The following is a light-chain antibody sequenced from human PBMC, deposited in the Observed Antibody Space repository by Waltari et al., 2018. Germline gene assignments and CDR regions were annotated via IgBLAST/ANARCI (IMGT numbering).Light chain of an antibody. V-gene: IGKV1-9*01. CDR2: AAS. Sequence: DIQLTQSPSFLSASVGDRVTITCRASQGIDTYLAWYQQRPGKAPNLLIYAASTLQSGIPSRFSGSGSGTESTLTISSLQPEDFATYYCLQLSSYPLTFGGGTKVEIK. CDR3: LQLSSYPLT. CDR1: QGIDTY. J-gene: IGKJ4*01.